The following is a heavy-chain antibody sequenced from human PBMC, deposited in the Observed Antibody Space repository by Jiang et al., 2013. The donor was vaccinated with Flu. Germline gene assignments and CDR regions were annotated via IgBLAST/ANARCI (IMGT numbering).Heavy chain of an antibody. CDR3: AKAGDPYYYDSSGYYTKFYYFDY. D-gene: IGHD3-22*01. V-gene: IGHV3-30*18. J-gene: IGHJ4*02. Sequence: MHWVRQAPGKGLEWVAVISYDGSNKYYADSVKGRFTISRDNSKNTLYLQMNSLRAEDTAVYYCAKAGDPYYYDSSGYYTKFYYFDYWGQGTLVTVSS. CDR2: ISYDGSNK.